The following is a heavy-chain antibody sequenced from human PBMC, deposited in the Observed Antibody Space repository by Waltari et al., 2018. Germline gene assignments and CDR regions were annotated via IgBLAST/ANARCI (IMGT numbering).Heavy chain of an antibody. V-gene: IGHV1-69*04. CDR2: IIPTLGVP. Sequence: QVQLVHSGAEVKKPGSSVKVSCKASGGPFGPYASNWVRQAPGQGLEWMGRIIPTLGVPIYAQRFQGRVTITADKSTSTAYMELSSLRPEDTAVYYCARSGDGYTPSTYYYNGMDVWGQGTTVTVSS. D-gene: IGHD5-12*01. J-gene: IGHJ6*02. CDR3: ARSGDGYTPSTYYYNGMDV. CDR1: GGPFGPYA.